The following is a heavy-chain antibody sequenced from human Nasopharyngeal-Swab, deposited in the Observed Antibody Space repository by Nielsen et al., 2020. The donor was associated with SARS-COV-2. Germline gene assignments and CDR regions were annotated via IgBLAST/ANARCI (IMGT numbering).Heavy chain of an antibody. D-gene: IGHD3-16*02. V-gene: IGHV3-9*01. CDR2: ISWNGGSA. J-gene: IGHJ3*02. Sequence: SLKISCAASGFTFSSYAMHWVRQAPGKGLEWVSSISWNGGSADYADSVKGRFTISRDNAKNSLYLQMNSLRAEDTALYYCSKGVWGTHRSDAFDIWGQGSMVTVSS. CDR3: SKGVWGTHRSDAFDI. CDR1: GFTFSSYA.